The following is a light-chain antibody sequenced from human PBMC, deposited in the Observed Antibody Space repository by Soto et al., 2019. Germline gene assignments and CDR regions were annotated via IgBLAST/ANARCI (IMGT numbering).Light chain of an antibody. CDR2: GAS. Sequence: EIVMTQSPATLSVSPGERATLSCRASQSVSNNLAWFQQKPGQPPRLLIYGASTRATGIPASFSGSGSGTEFTLTLSSLQSEDSAVYYCQQYKNWPPWTLGQGTKVEIK. J-gene: IGKJ1*01. V-gene: IGKV3-15*01. CDR3: QQYKNWPPWT. CDR1: QSVSNN.